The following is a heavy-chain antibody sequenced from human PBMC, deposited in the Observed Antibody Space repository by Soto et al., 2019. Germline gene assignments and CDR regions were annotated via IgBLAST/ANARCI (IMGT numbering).Heavy chain of an antibody. CDR1: GYTFTGYY. Sequence: ASVKVSCKASGYTFTGYYMHWVRQAPGQGLEWMGWINPNSGGTNYAQKFQGWVTMTRDTSISTAYMELSRLRSDDTAIYYCAQAGYYYYGMDVWGQGTTVTVSS. CDR3: AQAGYYYYGMDV. CDR2: INPNSGGT. V-gene: IGHV1-2*04. D-gene: IGHD6-25*01. J-gene: IGHJ6*02.